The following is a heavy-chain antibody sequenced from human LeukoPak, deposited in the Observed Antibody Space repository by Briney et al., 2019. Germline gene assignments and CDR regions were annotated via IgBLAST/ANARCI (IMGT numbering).Heavy chain of an antibody. CDR3: ARVFERITISTNWFDP. D-gene: IGHD3-9*01. V-gene: IGHV3-20*04. J-gene: IGHJ5*02. CDR2: INWNGGST. Sequence: RGSLRLSCAASGFTFDDYGMSWVRQAPGKGLEWVSGINWNGGSTGYADSVKGRFTISRDNAKNSLYLQMNSLRAEDTALYYCARVFERITISTNWFDPWGQGTLVTVSS. CDR1: GFTFDDYG.